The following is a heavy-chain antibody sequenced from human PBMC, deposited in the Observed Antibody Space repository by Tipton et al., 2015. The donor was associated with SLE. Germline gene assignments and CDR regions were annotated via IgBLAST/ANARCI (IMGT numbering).Heavy chain of an antibody. D-gene: IGHD6-13*01. CDR3: AKAWAYSTSWPNWYFDL. CDR1: GFTFDDYA. Sequence: SLSLSCAASGFTFDDYAMHWVRQAPGKGLAWVSGISWNSGSIGYADSVKGRFTISRDNAKNSLYLQMNSLRAEDTALYYCAKAWAYSTSWPNWYFDLWGRGTLVTVSS. CDR2: ISWNSGSI. V-gene: IGHV3-9*01. J-gene: IGHJ2*01.